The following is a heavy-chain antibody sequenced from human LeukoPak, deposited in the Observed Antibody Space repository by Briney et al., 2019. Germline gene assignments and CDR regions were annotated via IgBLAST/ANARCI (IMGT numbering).Heavy chain of an antibody. D-gene: IGHD6-19*01. J-gene: IGHJ4*02. Sequence: ASVKVSCKASGYIFTSYNMNWVRQAPGQGLEWMGIINPSGGSTNYAQKFQGRVTMTRDTSTSTVYMELSSPRSGDTAVYYCARFAVHRRIAVDGQFGLDYWGQGTLVTVSS. CDR2: INPSGGST. V-gene: IGHV1-46*01. CDR3: ARFAVHRRIAVDGQFGLDY. CDR1: GYIFTSYN.